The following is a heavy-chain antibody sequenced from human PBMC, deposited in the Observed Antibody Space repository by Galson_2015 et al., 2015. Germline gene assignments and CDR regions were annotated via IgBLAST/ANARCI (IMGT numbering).Heavy chain of an antibody. J-gene: IGHJ6*02. CDR2: IYYSGST. CDR1: GGSISSYY. Sequence: LSLTCTVSGGSISSYYWSWIRQPPGKGLEWIGYIYYSGSTYYNPSLKSRVTISVDTSKNQFSLKLSSVTAADTAVYYCARRYYYGSGSYYSRGYGMDVWGRGTTVTVSS. D-gene: IGHD3-10*01. V-gene: IGHV4-59*06. CDR3: ARRYYYGSGSYYSRGYGMDV.